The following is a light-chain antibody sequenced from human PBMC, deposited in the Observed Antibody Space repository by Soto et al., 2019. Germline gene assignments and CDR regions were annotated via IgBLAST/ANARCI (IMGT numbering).Light chain of an antibody. CDR3: QQYGISPT. J-gene: IGKJ1*01. Sequence: EIVLTQSPGTLSLSPGERATLSCRSSHSVSSNYLAWYQQKPGQAPRLLIYDASSRATGIPDSFSGSGSGTDFTLTISRLEPVDFEVYYCQQYGISPTFGQGTKVEIK. CDR1: HSVSSNY. V-gene: IGKV3-20*01. CDR2: DAS.